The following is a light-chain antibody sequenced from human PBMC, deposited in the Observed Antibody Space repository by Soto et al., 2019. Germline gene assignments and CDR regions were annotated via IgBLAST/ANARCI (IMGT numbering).Light chain of an antibody. J-gene: IGLJ2*01. V-gene: IGLV2-14*01. CDR2: EDS. CDR3: SSYTSINTVI. CDR1: SSNVGGYPY. Sequence: QSALTQSASVSGSPGQTVTISCTGTSSNVGGYPYVSWYQQNPGKAPKVVIYEDSNRPSGVSNRFSGSKSGNTASLTISGLQAEDEADYYCSSYTSINTVIFGGGTKLTVL.